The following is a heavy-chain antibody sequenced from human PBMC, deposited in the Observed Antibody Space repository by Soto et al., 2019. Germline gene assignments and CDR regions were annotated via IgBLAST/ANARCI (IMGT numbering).Heavy chain of an antibody. V-gene: IGHV4-31*03. D-gene: IGHD3-10*01. J-gene: IGHJ3*02. Sequence: QVQLQESGPGLVKPSQTLSLTCTVSGGSISSGGYYWSWIRQHPGKGLEWIGYIYYSGSTNYNSSLKSRVTISVDRSKNQFSLKLSSVTAADTAVYYCARDVIMTVRRRAFDIWGQGTMVTVSS. CDR1: GGSISSGGYY. CDR3: ARDVIMTVRRRAFDI. CDR2: IYYSGST.